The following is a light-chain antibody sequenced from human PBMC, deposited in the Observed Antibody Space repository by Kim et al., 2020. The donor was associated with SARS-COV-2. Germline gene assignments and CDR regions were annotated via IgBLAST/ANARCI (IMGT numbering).Light chain of an antibody. J-gene: IGKJ1*01. Sequence: ETGGERVIITCRASQDIANSLAWYQQKPGKVPQVLNYAATTLQSGVPSRFSGSGSGTEFTLTSGSLQTEDVATYYCRKYNSAPWTFSPGTKVDIK. CDR3: RKYNSAPWT. CDR2: AAT. V-gene: IGKV1-27*01. CDR1: QDIANS.